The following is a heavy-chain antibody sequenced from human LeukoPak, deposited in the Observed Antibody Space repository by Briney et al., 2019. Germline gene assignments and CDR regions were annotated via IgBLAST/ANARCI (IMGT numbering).Heavy chain of an antibody. J-gene: IGHJ3*02. CDR3: ARLMRFSGSRPLEDAFDI. CDR1: GFTFSDYY. D-gene: IGHD1-1*01. CDR2: ISRGGSTI. Sequence: PGGSLRLSCAASGFTFSDYYMSWIRQAPGKGLEWVSYISRGGSTIYYADSVKGRFTISRDNAKNSLYLQMNSLRAEDTAVYYCARLMRFSGSRPLEDAFDIWAQETMVTVSS. V-gene: IGHV3-11*01.